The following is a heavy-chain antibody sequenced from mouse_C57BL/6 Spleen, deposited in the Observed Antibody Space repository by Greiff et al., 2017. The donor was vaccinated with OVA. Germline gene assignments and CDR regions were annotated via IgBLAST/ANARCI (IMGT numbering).Heavy chain of an antibody. J-gene: IGHJ3*01. CDR2: INPGSGGT. CDR1: GYAFTNYL. CDR3: ASDYDDGFAY. V-gene: IGHV1-54*01. Sequence: QVQLKQSGAELVRPGTSVKVSCKASGYAFTNYLIEWVKQRPGQGLEWIGVINPGSGGTNYNEKFKGKATLTANKSSSTAYMQLSSLTSEDSAVYYCASDYDDGFAYWGQGTLVTVSA. D-gene: IGHD2-4*01.